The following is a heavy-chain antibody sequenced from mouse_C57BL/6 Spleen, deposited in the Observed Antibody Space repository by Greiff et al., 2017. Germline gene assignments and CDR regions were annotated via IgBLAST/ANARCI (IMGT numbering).Heavy chain of an antibody. Sequence: QVQLQQPGAELVRPGSSVKLSCKASGYTFTSYWMHWVKQRPIQGLEWIGNIDPSDSETHYNQKFKDKATLTVDKSSSTAYMQRSSLTSEDSAVYYCARGGNYGPYFDYWGQGTTLTVSS. CDR2: IDPSDSET. J-gene: IGHJ2*01. D-gene: IGHD2-1*01. V-gene: IGHV1-52*01. CDR1: GYTFTSYW. CDR3: ARGGNYGPYFDY.